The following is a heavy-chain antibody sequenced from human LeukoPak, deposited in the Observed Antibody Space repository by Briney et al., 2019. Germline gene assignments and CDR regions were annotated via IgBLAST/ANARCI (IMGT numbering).Heavy chain of an antibody. D-gene: IGHD3-3*01. V-gene: IGHV3-64D*06. CDR3: MKGKGGRPGVVTYNVFDY. CDR2: ISGDGGST. Sequence: GGSLRLSCSASGFTFSSYAIHWVRQAPGKGLEYVSAISGDGGSTYTADSMKGRFTISRDNSKNTLYLQMSSLRPEDTAVYYCMKGKGGRPGVVTYNVFDYWGQGTLVTVSS. J-gene: IGHJ4*02. CDR1: GFTFSSYA.